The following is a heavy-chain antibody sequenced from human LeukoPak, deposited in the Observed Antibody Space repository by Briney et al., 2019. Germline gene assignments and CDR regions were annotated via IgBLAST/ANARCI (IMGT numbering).Heavy chain of an antibody. Sequence: PSETLSLTCTVSGGSISSYYWSWIRQPPGKGLEWIGYIYYSGSTNYNPSLKSRVTISVDTSKNQFSLKLSSVTAADTAVYYCARGGYCSGGSCWEWFDPWGQGTLVTVSS. CDR1: GGSISSYY. V-gene: IGHV4-59*01. CDR2: IYYSGST. J-gene: IGHJ5*02. D-gene: IGHD2-15*01. CDR3: ARGGYCSGGSCWEWFDP.